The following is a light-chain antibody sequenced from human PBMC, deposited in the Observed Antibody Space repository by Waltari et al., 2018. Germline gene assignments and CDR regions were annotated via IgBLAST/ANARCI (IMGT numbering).Light chain of an antibody. Sequence: EVVMTQSPATLSVSPGARVTLSCRASQSVSRFVAWYQQKPGQAPRLLISGASTRATGIPARFSGSGSGTEFTLTISSLQSEDFAIYYCQQYNDWPPLTFGGGTKLEIK. CDR1: QSVSRF. CDR3: QQYNDWPPLT. V-gene: IGKV3-15*01. J-gene: IGKJ4*01. CDR2: GAS.